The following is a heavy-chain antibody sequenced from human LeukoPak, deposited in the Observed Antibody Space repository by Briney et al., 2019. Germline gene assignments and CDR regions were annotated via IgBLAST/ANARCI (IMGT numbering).Heavy chain of an antibody. CDR1: GFSVSRFS. J-gene: IGHJ4*02. V-gene: IGHV3-23*01. CDR3: AKRQGSSASCYDY. D-gene: IGHD2-2*01. CDR2: IRGSGVST. Sequence: GGSLRLSCAVSGFSVSRFSMNWVRQAPGKGLEWVSVIRGSGVSTYYADSVKGRFTISRDNSKNTLYLQMNNLRAEDTAMYYCAKRQGSSASCYDYWGQGTLVTVSS.